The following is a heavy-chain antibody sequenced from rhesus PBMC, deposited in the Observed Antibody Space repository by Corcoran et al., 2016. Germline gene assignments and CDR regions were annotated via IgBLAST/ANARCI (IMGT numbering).Heavy chain of an antibody. V-gene: IGHV4S10*01. CDR2: IYGSSTST. CDR1: GGSISDSYR. CDR3: AGRSGSEARAFDF. J-gene: IGHJ3*01. Sequence: QVQLQESGPGVVKPSETLSLTCAVSGGSISDSYRWSWIRQPPGKGLEWIGYIYGSSTSTNYNPSLKVRVTISKDTSKSQFSLKLSSVTAADTAVYYCAGRSGSEARAFDFWGQGLRVTVSS. D-gene: IGHD3-16*01.